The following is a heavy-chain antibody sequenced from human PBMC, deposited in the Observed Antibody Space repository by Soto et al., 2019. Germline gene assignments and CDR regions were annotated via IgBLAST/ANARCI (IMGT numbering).Heavy chain of an antibody. D-gene: IGHD2-15*01. CDR2: ISYDGSDK. J-gene: IGHJ5*02. V-gene: IGHV3-30*03. Sequence: QVQLVESGGGVVQPGKSLRLSCAASGFTFSSYHMHWVRQAPGKGLEWVALISYDGSDKYYADSVKGRFIISRDNSKDTLSLQMNSLRAEDTAVYYCVRGIVVVPGTGWFGPWGQGTLVTVSS. CDR3: VRGIVVVPGTGWFGP. CDR1: GFTFSSYH.